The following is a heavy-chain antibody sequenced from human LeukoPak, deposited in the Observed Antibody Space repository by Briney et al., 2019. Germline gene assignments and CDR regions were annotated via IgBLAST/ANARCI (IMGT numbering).Heavy chain of an antibody. J-gene: IGHJ3*02. Sequence: GGSLRLSCAASGFTFSSYAMSWVRQAPGKGLEWVSAISGSGGSTYYADSVKGRFTISRDNSKNTLYLQMNSLRAEDTAVYYCARYQDSSGYYYDDAFDIWGQGTMVTVSS. CDR1: GFTFSSYA. D-gene: IGHD3-22*01. V-gene: IGHV3-23*01. CDR2: ISGSGGST. CDR3: ARYQDSSGYYYDDAFDI.